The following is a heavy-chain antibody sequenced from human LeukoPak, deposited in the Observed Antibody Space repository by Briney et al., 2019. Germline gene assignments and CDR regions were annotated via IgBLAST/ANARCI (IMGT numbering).Heavy chain of an antibody. CDR2: IWDGGNKK. D-gene: IGHD5-18*01. J-gene: IGHJ4*02. V-gene: IGHV3-33*01. CDR1: GFIFSRYG. CDR3: ARARLQLAQWFDY. Sequence: GRSLRLSCAASGFIFSRYGMQWVRQAPGKGLEWVAVIWDGGNKKYYADSVKGRFSISRDNPRNTLFMYTNSLRPEDTPVYYCARARLQLAQWFDYWGQATILTVPP.